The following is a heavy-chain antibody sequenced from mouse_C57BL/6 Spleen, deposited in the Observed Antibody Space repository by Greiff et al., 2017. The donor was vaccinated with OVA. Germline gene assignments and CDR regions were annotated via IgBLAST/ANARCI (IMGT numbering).Heavy chain of an antibody. CDR3: AVDYGSSQEDY. V-gene: IGHV1-55*01. D-gene: IGHD1-1*01. J-gene: IGHJ2*01. CDR1: GYTFTSYW. Sequence: VQLQQPGAELVQPGASVKMSCKASGYTFTSYWITWVKQRPGQGLEWIGDIYPGSGSTNYHEKFKSKATLTVDTSSSTAYMQLSSLTAEDSAVYYWAVDYGSSQEDYWGQGTTLTVSS. CDR2: IYPGSGST.